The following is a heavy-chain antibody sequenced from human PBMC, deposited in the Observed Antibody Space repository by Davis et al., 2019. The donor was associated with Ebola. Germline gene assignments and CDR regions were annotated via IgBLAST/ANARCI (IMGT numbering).Heavy chain of an antibody. Sequence: GESLKISCAASGFTFSSYSMNWVRQAPGKGLEWVSSISSSSSYIYYADSVKGRFTISRDNAKNSLYLQMNSLRAEDTAVYYCARDGDRRIVVVPAAMGYGMDVWGQGTTVTVSS. CDR2: ISSSSSYI. J-gene: IGHJ6*02. D-gene: IGHD2-2*01. CDR3: ARDGDRRIVVVPAAMGYGMDV. CDR1: GFTFSSYS. V-gene: IGHV3-21*04.